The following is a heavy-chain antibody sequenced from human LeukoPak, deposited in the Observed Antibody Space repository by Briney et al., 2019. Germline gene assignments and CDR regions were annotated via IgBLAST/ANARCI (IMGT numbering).Heavy chain of an antibody. Sequence: SETLSLTCTVSGGSISSYYWSWIRQPAGKGLEWIGRFYTGGSTNYNPSLKSRVTMSVDTSKNQFSLKLTSVIAADTAVYYCARDALDSSGWFYHGMDVWGQGTTVTVSS. CDR1: GGSISSYY. D-gene: IGHD6-19*01. CDR2: FYTGGST. CDR3: ARDALDSSGWFYHGMDV. J-gene: IGHJ6*02. V-gene: IGHV4-4*07.